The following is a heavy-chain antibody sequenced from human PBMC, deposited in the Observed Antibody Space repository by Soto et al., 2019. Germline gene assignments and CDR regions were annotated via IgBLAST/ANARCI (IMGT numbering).Heavy chain of an antibody. Sequence: LRLSCAASGFIFNNYAMTWVRQAPGKGLEWVSTVTASGGGTFYANSVKGRFTISRDNSRNTLHLQMSSLRVEGTALYYCAKALVPALTAKFGYWGQGTLVTVSS. CDR1: GFIFNNYA. V-gene: IGHV3-23*01. CDR3: AKALVPALTAKFGY. D-gene: IGHD5-18*01. CDR2: VTASGGGT. J-gene: IGHJ4*02.